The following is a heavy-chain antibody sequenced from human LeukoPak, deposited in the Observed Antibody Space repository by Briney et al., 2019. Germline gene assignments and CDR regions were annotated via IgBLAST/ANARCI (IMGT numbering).Heavy chain of an antibody. CDR3: ARGRAAAGQRWFDP. CDR1: GGSFSGYH. V-gene: IGHV4-34*01. J-gene: IGHJ5*02. D-gene: IGHD6-13*01. Sequence: SATLSLTCAVYGGSFSGYHWSWIRQPPWKELEWIGEINHSGSTNYNPSLKSRVTISVDTSKNQFSLKLSSVTAADTAVYYCARGRAAAGQRWFDPWGQGTLVTVSS. CDR2: INHSGST.